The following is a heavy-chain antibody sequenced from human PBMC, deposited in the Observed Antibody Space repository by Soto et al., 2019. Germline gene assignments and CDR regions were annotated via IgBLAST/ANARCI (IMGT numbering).Heavy chain of an antibody. D-gene: IGHD5-12*01. CDR3: AKGLYGGPVNFDC. J-gene: IGHJ4*02. Sequence: PGGSLRLSCAASGFTFSNYAMSWVRQAPGKGLEWGSAISVSGGSTYYADSVKGRFTISRDNSKTTLYLQMNSLRAEDTAVYYCAKGLYGGPVNFDCWGQGTLVTVSS. CDR1: GFTFSNYA. CDR2: ISVSGGST. V-gene: IGHV3-23*01.